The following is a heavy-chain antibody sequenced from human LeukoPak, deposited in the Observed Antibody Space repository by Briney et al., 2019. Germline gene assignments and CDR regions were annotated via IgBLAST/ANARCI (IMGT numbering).Heavy chain of an antibody. V-gene: IGHV3-30*01. D-gene: IGHD3-3*01. Sequence: PGGSLRLSCAASGFTFSSYAMHWVRQAPGKGLEWVAVTSYDGSNKYYADSVKGRFTISRDNSKNTLYLQMNSLRAEDTAVYYCARDLARYYDFWSGYSWFDPWGQGTLVTVSS. J-gene: IGHJ5*02. CDR1: GFTFSSYA. CDR2: TSYDGSNK. CDR3: ARDLARYYDFWSGYSWFDP.